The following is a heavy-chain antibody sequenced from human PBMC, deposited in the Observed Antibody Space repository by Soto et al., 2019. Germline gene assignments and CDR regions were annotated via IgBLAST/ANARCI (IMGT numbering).Heavy chain of an antibody. V-gene: IGHV1-69*06. J-gene: IGHJ4*02. CDR1: GYTFTSYD. D-gene: IGHD1-26*01. CDR3: ARAEVGSTTRIDY. CDR2: IMPIFRRA. Sequence: SVKVSCKASGYTFTSYDISWVRQVPGQGLEWMGGIMPIFRRADYAQKFQGRVTITADKSTSTVYMELSSLGSEDTAIYYCARAEVGSTTRIDYWGQGTLVTVSS.